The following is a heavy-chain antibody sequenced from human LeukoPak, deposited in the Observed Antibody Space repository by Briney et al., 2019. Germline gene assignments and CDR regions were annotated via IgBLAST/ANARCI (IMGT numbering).Heavy chain of an antibody. CDR2: IYHSGST. J-gene: IGHJ6*02. CDR3: ARGGWGNPSDALDLWGRGTMVTVSSGMDV. CDR1: GGSISSNNW. D-gene: IGHD4/OR15-4a*01. V-gene: IGHV4-4*02. Sequence: SGTLSLTCVVSGGSISSNNWWNWVRQPPGKGLEWIGEIYHSGSTNYNPSLKSRVTISEDKSKNLFSLKVTSVTAADTAVYYCARGGWGNPSDALDLWGRGTMVTVSSGMDVWGQGTTVTVSS.